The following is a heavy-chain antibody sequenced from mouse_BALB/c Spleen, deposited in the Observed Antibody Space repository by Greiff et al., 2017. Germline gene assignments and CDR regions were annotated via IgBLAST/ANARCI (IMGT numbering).Heavy chain of an antibody. D-gene: IGHD2-2*01. CDR1: GYTFTSYV. Sequence: VQLKQSGPELVKPGASVKMSCKASGYTFTSYVMHWVKQKPGQGLEWIGYINPYNDGTKYNEKFKGKATLTSDKSSSTAYMELSSLTSEDSAVYYCARIYYGYDPHAMDYWGQGTSVTVSS. CDR3: ARIYYGYDPHAMDY. V-gene: IGHV1-14*01. CDR2: INPYNDGT. J-gene: IGHJ4*01.